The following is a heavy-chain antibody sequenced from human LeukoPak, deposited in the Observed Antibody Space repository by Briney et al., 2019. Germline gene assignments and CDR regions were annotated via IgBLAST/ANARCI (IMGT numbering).Heavy chain of an antibody. CDR2: TSSSNTI. D-gene: IGHD3-10*01. J-gene: IGHJ4*02. CDR1: GFPFSGYS. V-gene: IGHV3-48*01. Sequence: GGSLRLSCAASGFPFSGYSLTWVRQAPGKGLEWISYTSSSNTIYYADSVKGRFTISRDNAKNSLYLQMNSLTADDTAVYYCARLGRFLRVDYFDYWGQGSLVTVSS. CDR3: ARLGRFLRVDYFDY.